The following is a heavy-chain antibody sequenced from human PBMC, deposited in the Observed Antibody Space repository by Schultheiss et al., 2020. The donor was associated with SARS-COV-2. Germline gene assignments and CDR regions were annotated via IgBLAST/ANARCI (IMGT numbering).Heavy chain of an antibody. D-gene: IGHD5-18*01. J-gene: IGHJ6*03. CDR3: ARDAGYSYGYGSYYYYMDV. Sequence: GGSLRLSCAASGFTFSSYGMHWVRQAPGKGLEWVAVIWYDGSNKYYADSVKGRFTISRDNSKNTVYLQMNSLRAEDTAVYYCARDAGYSYGYGSYYYYMDVWGKGTTVTVSS. V-gene: IGHV3-33*01. CDR2: IWYDGSNK. CDR1: GFTFSSYG.